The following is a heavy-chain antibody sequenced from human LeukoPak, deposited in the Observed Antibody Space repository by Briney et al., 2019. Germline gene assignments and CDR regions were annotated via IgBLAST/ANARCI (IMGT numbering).Heavy chain of an antibody. CDR1: GGSITRGSYY. Sequence: SETLSLTCTVSGGSITRGSYYWTWIRQSAGKGLEWIGRIYTSGSTDYKPSLKSRITMALDTSKNQISLKVSSVTAADTGVYYCARYSSGPRDWYFDLWGRGTLVTVSS. J-gene: IGHJ2*01. CDR3: ARYSSGPRDWYFDL. CDR2: IYTSGST. D-gene: IGHD3-22*01. V-gene: IGHV4-61*02.